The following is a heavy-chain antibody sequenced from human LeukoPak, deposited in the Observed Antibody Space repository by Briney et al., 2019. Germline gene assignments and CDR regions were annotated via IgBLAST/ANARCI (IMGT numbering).Heavy chain of an antibody. J-gene: IGHJ4*02. D-gene: IGHD6-13*01. CDR1: GFTFSSYG. Sequence: PGGSLRLSCAAPGFTFSSYGMSWVRQAPGKGLEWVSAISGSGGSTYYADSVKGRFTISRDNAKNSLYLQMNSLRAEDTALYYCAKDIAGAAAGFDYWGQGTLVTVSS. V-gene: IGHV3-23*01. CDR3: AKDIAGAAAGFDY. CDR2: ISGSGGST.